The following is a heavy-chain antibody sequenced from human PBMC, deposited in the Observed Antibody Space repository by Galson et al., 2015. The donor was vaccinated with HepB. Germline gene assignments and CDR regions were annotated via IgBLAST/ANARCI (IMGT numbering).Heavy chain of an antibody. J-gene: IGHJ3*01. CDR1: GFTFDDYA. Sequence: SLRLSCAASGFTFDDYAMHWVRHAPEQGLEWVSGISWNDHNIAYADSVKGRFTISRDNSMNSLYLQMNGLRAEDTALYYCATDLAVTNRDSGQDGFHLWGQGTMVTVSS. CDR2: ISWNDHNI. V-gene: IGHV3-9*01. D-gene: IGHD4-17*01. CDR3: ATDLAVTNRDSGQDGFHL.